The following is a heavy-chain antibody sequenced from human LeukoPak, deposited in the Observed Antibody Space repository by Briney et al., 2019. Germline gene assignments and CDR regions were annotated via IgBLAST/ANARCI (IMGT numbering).Heavy chain of an antibody. V-gene: IGHV4-31*03. J-gene: IGHJ4*02. D-gene: IGHD6-6*01. CDR2: IYYNGNT. CDR3: ARRRIAARPFDY. Sequence: SQTLSLTCTVSGGSISSGRFYWSWIRQHPGKGLEWIGYIYYNGNTYYNPSLKSRVTISVDTSKNQFSLKLSSVTAADTAVYYCARRRIAARPFDYWGQGTLVTVSS. CDR1: GGSISSGRFY.